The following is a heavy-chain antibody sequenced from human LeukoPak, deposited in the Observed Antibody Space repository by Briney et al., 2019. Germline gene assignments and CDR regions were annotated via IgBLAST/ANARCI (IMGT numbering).Heavy chain of an antibody. D-gene: IGHD2-2*01. V-gene: IGHV3-23*01. Sequence: PGGSLRLSCAASGFTFSSYAMSWARQAPGKGLEWVSAISGSGGSTYYADSVKGRFTISRDNSKNTLYLQMNSLRAEDTAVYYCAKPLPSHIVVVPAAMDYWGQGTLVTVSS. CDR1: GFTFSSYA. CDR2: ISGSGGST. J-gene: IGHJ4*02. CDR3: AKPLPSHIVVVPAAMDY.